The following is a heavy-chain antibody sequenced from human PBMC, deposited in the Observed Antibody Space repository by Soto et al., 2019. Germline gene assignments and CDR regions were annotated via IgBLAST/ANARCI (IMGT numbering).Heavy chain of an antibody. CDR1: GFTFSDYY. Sequence: LRLSCAASGFTFSDYYMSWIRQAPGKGLEWVSYISSSGSTMYYADSVKGRFTISRDNAKNSLYLQMNSLRAEDTAVYYCARVFPCGGDCYGLDYWGQGTLVTVSS. D-gene: IGHD2-21*02. V-gene: IGHV3-11*01. CDR2: ISSSGSTM. J-gene: IGHJ4*02. CDR3: ARVFPCGGDCYGLDY.